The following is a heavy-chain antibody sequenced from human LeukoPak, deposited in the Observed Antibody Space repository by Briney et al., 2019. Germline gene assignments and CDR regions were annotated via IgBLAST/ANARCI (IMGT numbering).Heavy chain of an antibody. Sequence: ASVKVSCKASGYTFTGYYMHWVRQAPGQGLEWMGWINPNSGGTNYAQKFQGRVTMTRDTSISTAYMELSRLRSDDTAVYYCARDVPTWNRKYCSSISCSIGWFDPWGQGTLVTVSS. V-gene: IGHV1-2*02. CDR1: GYTFTGYY. J-gene: IGHJ5*02. CDR3: ARDVPTWNRKYCSSISCSIGWFDP. CDR2: INPNSGGT. D-gene: IGHD2-2*01.